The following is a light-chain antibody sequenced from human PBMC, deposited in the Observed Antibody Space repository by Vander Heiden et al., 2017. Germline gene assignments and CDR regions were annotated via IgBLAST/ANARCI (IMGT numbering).Light chain of an antibody. CDR3: QSYDSSLSGSRV. CDR2: GNS. CDR1: SSNIGAGYD. Sequence: QSVLTQPPSVSGAPGQSVTISGTGSSSNIGAGYDVHWYQQLPGTAPKLLIYGNSNRPSGVPDRFSGSKSGTSASLAITGLQAEDEADYYCQSYDSSLSGSRVFGGGTKLTVL. J-gene: IGLJ3*02. V-gene: IGLV1-40*01.